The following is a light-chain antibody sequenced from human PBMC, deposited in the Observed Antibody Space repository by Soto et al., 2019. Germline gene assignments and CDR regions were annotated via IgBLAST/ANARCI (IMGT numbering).Light chain of an antibody. CDR3: SSYTGSSTV. J-gene: IGLJ2*01. V-gene: IGLV2-14*01. Sequence: QSALTQPASVSGSPGQSITISCSGTNSDVAGYNYLSWYQQHPGKAPKLMIYEVSNRPSGVSDRFSGCTSGNTASLTISGLQAEDEADYYCSSYTGSSTVFGGGTKLTVL. CDR2: EVS. CDR1: NSDVAGYNY.